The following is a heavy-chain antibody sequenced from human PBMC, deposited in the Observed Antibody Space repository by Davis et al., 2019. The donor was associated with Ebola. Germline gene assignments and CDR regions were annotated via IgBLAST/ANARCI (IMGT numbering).Heavy chain of an antibody. CDR2: IKQDGSEK. CDR3: ARDRFPMDSSSWYWFDP. CDR1: GFTFSSYW. Sequence: GESLKISCAASGFTFSSYWMSWVRQAPGKGLEWVANIKQDGSEKYYVDSVKGRFTISRDNAENSLYLQMNSLRDEDTAVYYCARDRFPMDSSSWYWFDPWSQGTLVTVSS. J-gene: IGHJ5*02. V-gene: IGHV3-7*01. D-gene: IGHD6-13*01.